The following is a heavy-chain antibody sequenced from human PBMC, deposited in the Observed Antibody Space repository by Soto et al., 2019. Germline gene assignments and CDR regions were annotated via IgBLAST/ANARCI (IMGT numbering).Heavy chain of an antibody. D-gene: IGHD1-26*01. CDR2: IKSKTDGGTT. V-gene: IGHV3-15*01. CDR1: GFTFSNAC. Sequence: GGSLRLSCAASGFTFSNACMSWVRQAPGKGLEWVGRIKSKTDGGTTDYAAPVKGRFTISRDDSKNTLYLQMNSLKTEDTAVYYCTTAPPSGSYPYYYYGMDVWGQGTTVTVSS. CDR3: TTAPPSGSYPYYYYGMDV. J-gene: IGHJ6*02.